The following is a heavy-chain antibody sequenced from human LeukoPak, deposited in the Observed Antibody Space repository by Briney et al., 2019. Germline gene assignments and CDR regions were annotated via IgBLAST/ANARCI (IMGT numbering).Heavy chain of an antibody. CDR1: GYTFTGYY. CDR3: ARRGRYCSGGSCQGAFDI. V-gene: IGHV1-18*04. J-gene: IGHJ3*02. Sequence: ASVKVSCKASGYTFTGYYMHWVRQAPGQGLEWMGWISAYNGNTNYAQKLQGRVTMTTDTSTSTAYMELSSLRSEDTAVYYCARRGRYCSGGSCQGAFDIWGQGTMVTVSS. CDR2: ISAYNGNT. D-gene: IGHD2-15*01.